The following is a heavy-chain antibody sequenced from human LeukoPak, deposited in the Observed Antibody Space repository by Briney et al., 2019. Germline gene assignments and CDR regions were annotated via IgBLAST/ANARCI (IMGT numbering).Heavy chain of an antibody. V-gene: IGHV1-46*01. CDR2: ISPSGDST. J-gene: IGHJ4*02. CDR3: ARDAGYYVSGSSLDY. D-gene: IGHD3-10*01. Sequence: ASVKVSCKASGYTFTSYYMHWVRQAPGQGLEWMGIISPSGDSTTYAQKFQGRVTMTRDTSTRTVYMELSSLRSEDTAVYYCARDAGYYVSGSSLDYWGQGTLVTVSS. CDR1: GYTFTSYY.